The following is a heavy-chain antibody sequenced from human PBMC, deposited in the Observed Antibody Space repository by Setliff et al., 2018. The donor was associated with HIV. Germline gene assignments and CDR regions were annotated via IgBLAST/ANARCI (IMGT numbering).Heavy chain of an antibody. D-gene: IGHD5-12*01. V-gene: IGHV1-8*03. CDR2: IIPIFGNT. CDR3: ARGSLATIKYYYYGMDV. CDR1: GYTFTDYY. Sequence: ASVKVSCKASGYTFTDYYMHWVRQAPGQGLEWMGGIIPIFGNTGYAQKFQGRVTITRNTSISTAYMELSSLRSEDTAVYYCARGSLATIKYYYYGMDVWGQGTTVTVSS. J-gene: IGHJ6*02.